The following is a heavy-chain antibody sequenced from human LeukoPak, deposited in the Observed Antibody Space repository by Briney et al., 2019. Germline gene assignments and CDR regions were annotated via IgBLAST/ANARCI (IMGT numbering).Heavy chain of an antibody. CDR1: GGSFSGYY. CDR3: ARVPMVRGVIIKYNWFDP. Sequence: SETLSLTCAVYGGSFSGYYWSWIRQPPGKGLEWSGEINHSGSTNYNPSLTSRVTISVDTSKDQFSLKLSSVTAADTAVHYCARVPMVRGVIIKYNWFDPWGQGTLVTVSS. D-gene: IGHD3-10*01. V-gene: IGHV4-34*01. CDR2: INHSGST. J-gene: IGHJ5*02.